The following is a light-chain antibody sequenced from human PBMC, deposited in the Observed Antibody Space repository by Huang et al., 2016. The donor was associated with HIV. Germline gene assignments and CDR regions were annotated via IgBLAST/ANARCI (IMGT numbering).Light chain of an antibody. V-gene: IGKV1-39*01. CDR1: QSINSY. Sequence: DIQMTQSPSSLSASVGDRVTINCRASQSINSYLNWYQQKPGKAPKLLIYAASYLESRVPSRFSGGGSGTDVTLTVSSLQPEDFATYYCQQSYSTPTWTFGQGTKVEIK. J-gene: IGKJ1*01. CDR2: AAS. CDR3: QQSYSTPTWT.